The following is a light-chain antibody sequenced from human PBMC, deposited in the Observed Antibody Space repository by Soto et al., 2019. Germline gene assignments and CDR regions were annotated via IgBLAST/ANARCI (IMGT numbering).Light chain of an antibody. CDR1: QSVSSY. Sequence: ERVLTQFLATLLLSQEERATLSCRASQSVSSYLAWYQQKPGQAPRLLIYDASNRATGIPARFSGSGSGTDFTLTISSLEPEDFAVYYCQQRSNWLLFTFGPGTKVDIK. CDR3: QQRSNWLLFT. J-gene: IGKJ3*01. CDR2: DAS. V-gene: IGKV3-11*01.